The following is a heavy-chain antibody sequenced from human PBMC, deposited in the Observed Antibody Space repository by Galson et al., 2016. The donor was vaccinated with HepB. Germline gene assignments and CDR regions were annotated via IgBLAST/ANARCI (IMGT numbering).Heavy chain of an antibody. J-gene: IGHJ4*02. D-gene: IGHD3-16*02. CDR1: VSNFRTYV. CDR3: GGGRGVIDY. Sequence: SLRLSCAASVSNFRTYVIHWVRQPPGKGLEWVAVIWYDASKEYYLDSVKGRFSISRDNSEKTVYLQIDSLRVDDTAVYYCGGGRGVIDYWGQGTQVIVSS. V-gene: IGHV3-33*03. CDR2: IWYDASKE.